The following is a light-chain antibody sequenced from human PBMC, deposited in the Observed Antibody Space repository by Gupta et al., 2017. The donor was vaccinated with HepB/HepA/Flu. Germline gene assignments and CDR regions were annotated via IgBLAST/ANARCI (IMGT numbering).Light chain of an antibody. CDR1: SLRSYY. CDR2: GKN. J-gene: IGLJ2*01. Sequence: SSELXQDPAVSVALGQTVRITCQGDSLRSYYASCYQQKPGQAPVLVIYGKNNRPSGIPDRFSGSSSGNTASLTITGAQAEDEADYYCNSRDSSGNHVVFGGGAKLTVL. CDR3: NSRDSSGNHVV. V-gene: IGLV3-19*01.